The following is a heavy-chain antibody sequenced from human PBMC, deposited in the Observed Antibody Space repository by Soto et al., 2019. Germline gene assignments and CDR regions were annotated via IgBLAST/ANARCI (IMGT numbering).Heavy chain of an antibody. CDR2: IYWDDDK. Sequence: QITLKESGPTLVKPTQTLTLTCTFSGFSLSSTRMAVGWIRQPPGKALEWLALIYWDDDKRYSPFLKSRLTITTDPSKTPVVLTMSHMDPVDTARYYCAHIVVAGLGYYFDYWGQGTLVTVSS. V-gene: IGHV2-5*02. D-gene: IGHD6-19*01. J-gene: IGHJ4*02. CDR3: AHIVVAGLGYYFDY. CDR1: GFSLSSTRMA.